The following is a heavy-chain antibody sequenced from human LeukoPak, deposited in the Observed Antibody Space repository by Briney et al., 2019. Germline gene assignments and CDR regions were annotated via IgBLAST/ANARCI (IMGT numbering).Heavy chain of an antibody. V-gene: IGHV1-8*01. J-gene: IGHJ6*03. D-gene: IGHD2-8*01. Sequence: ASVKVSCKASGYTFTSYDINLVRQATGQGLEWMGWMNPNSGNTGYAQKFQGRVTMTRNTSISTAYTELSSLRSEDTAVYYCARRFYCTNGVCLYYYYMDVCGKGTTVTVSS. CDR3: ARRFYCTNGVCLYYYYMDV. CDR2: MNPNSGNT. CDR1: GYTFTSYD.